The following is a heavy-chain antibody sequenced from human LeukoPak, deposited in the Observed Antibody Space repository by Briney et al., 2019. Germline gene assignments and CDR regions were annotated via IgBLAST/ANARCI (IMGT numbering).Heavy chain of an antibody. Sequence: ASVKVSCKVSGYTLTELSMHWVRQAPGKGLEWMGGFDPEDGETIYAQKFQGRVTMTEDTSTDTAYMELSSLRSEDTAVYYCATLEMATISFGYWGQGTLVTASS. V-gene: IGHV1-24*01. CDR3: ATLEMATISFGY. D-gene: IGHD5-24*01. CDR1: GYTLTELS. CDR2: FDPEDGET. J-gene: IGHJ4*02.